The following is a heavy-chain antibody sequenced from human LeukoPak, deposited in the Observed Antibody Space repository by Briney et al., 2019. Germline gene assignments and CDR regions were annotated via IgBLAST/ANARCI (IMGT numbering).Heavy chain of an antibody. J-gene: IGHJ4*02. Sequence: SVKVSCKASGGTFLNYAISWVRQAPGQGLEWMGGLIPLFGRAEYAQRFQGRVTITADESTNTAYMEVSSLTSEDTAVYYCASPKEDSDYYFDYWGQGTLVTVSS. CDR2: LIPLFGRA. CDR1: GGTFLNYA. D-gene: IGHD4-11*01. V-gene: IGHV1-69*13. CDR3: ASPKEDSDYYFDY.